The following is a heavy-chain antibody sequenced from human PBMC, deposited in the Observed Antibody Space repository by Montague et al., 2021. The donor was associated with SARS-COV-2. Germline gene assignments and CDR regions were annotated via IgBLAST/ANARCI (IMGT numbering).Heavy chain of an antibody. CDR3: TREGYQVLWSDYCYYGMDV. J-gene: IGHJ6*02. CDR1: GGSFSGYY. V-gene: IGHV4-34*01. D-gene: IGHD2-2*01. Sequence: SETLSLTCAVYGGSFSGYYWSWIRQPPGKGLEWIGEINHSGSTNXXPSLKSRVTISVDTSKNQFSLKLSSVTAADTAVYYCTREGYQVLWSDYCYYGMDVWGQGTTVTVSS. CDR2: INHSGST.